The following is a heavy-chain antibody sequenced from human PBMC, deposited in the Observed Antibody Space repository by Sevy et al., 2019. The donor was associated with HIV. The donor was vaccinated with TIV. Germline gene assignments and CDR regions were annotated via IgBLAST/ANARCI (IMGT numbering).Heavy chain of an antibody. Sequence: GGSLRLSCAASGFTFSSYAMHWVRQAPGKGLEWVAVISYDGSNKYYADSVKGRFTTSRDNSKNTLYLQMNSLRAEDTAVYYCAGEGIVGSSDYVWGSYRPYYFDYWGQGTLVTVSS. V-gene: IGHV3-30-3*01. CDR2: ISYDGSNK. J-gene: IGHJ4*02. D-gene: IGHD3-16*02. CDR1: GFTFSSYA. CDR3: AGEGIVGSSDYVWGSYRPYYFDY.